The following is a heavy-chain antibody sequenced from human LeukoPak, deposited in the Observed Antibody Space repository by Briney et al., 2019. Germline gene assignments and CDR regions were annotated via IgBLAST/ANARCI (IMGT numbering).Heavy chain of an antibody. CDR1: GYTFTDYH. Sequence: GSSVKVSCKASGYTFTDYHMHWVRQAPGQGLEWMGWINPNSGGTNYAQKFQGRVTMTRDTSISTAYMELSRLRSDDTAVYYCAREGVAREFDYWGQGTLVTVSS. V-gene: IGHV1-2*02. D-gene: IGHD2-15*01. CDR3: AREGVAREFDY. CDR2: INPNSGGT. J-gene: IGHJ4*02.